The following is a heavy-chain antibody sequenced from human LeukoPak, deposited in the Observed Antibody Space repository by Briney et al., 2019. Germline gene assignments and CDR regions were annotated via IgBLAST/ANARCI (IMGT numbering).Heavy chain of an antibody. Sequence: SSETLSLTCTVSGDSISNYYWSWIRQPAGKGLEWIGRIYTSGSTNYNPSLKSRVTMSVDTSKNQFSLKLSSATAADTAVYYCARDRGSYEDVWGKGTTVTVSS. CDR2: IYTSGST. D-gene: IGHD1-26*01. CDR1: GDSISNYY. V-gene: IGHV4-4*07. CDR3: ARDRGSYEDV. J-gene: IGHJ6*04.